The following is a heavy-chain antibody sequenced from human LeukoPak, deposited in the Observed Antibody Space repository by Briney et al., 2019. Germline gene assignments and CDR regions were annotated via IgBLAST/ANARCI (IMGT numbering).Heavy chain of an antibody. Sequence: GGSLRLSCAASGFTFSSYWMSWVRQAPGKGLEWVANIKQDGSEKYYVDSVKGRFTISRDNAKNSLYLQMNSLRAEDTAVDYCARDDRQYCSSTSCYPYFDYWGQGTLVTVSS. J-gene: IGHJ4*02. CDR3: ARDDRQYCSSTSCYPYFDY. CDR1: GFTFSSYW. D-gene: IGHD2-2*01. CDR2: IKQDGSEK. V-gene: IGHV3-7*01.